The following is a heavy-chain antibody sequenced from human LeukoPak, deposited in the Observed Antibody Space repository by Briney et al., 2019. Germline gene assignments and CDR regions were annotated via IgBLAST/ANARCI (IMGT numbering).Heavy chain of an antibody. CDR2: ISSSGSTI. D-gene: IGHD4-17*01. CDR3: ARNLWTTVTPI. V-gene: IGHV3-48*03. Sequence: PGGSLGLSCAASGFTFSSYEMNWVRQAPGKGLEWVSYISSSGSTIYYADSVKGRFTISRDNAKNSLYLQMNSLRAEDTAVYYCARNLWTTVTPIWGQGTLVTVSS. CDR1: GFTFSSYE. J-gene: IGHJ4*02.